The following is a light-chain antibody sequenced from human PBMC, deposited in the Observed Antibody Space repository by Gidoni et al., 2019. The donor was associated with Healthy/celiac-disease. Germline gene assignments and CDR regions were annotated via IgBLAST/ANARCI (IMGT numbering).Light chain of an antibody. CDR3: NSRDSSGNHPYVV. CDR2: GKN. Sequence: SSELTQDPAVSVALGQTDRLTCQGDSPRSYYASWYQQKPGQAPVLVIYGKNNRPSGIPDRFSGSSSGNTASLTITGAQAEDEADYYCNSRDSSGNHPYVVFGGGTKLTVL. J-gene: IGLJ2*01. CDR1: SPRSYY. V-gene: IGLV3-19*01.